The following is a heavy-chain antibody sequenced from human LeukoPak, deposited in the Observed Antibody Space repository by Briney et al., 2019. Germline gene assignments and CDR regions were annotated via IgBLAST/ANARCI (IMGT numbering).Heavy chain of an antibody. V-gene: IGHV3-13*01. CDR3: ARATGVAVHNWFDP. CDR1: GFTFSSYD. Sequence: GGSLRLSCAASGFTFSSYDMHWVRQATGKGLEWVSAIGTAGDTYYPGSAKGRFTISRENAKNSLYLQMNSLRAGDTAVYYCARATGVAVHNWFDPWGQGTLVTVSS. J-gene: IGHJ5*02. CDR2: IGTAGDT. D-gene: IGHD6-19*01.